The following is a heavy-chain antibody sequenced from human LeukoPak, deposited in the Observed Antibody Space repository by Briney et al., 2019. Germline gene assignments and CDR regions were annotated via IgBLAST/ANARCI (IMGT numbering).Heavy chain of an antibody. V-gene: IGHV3-49*03. D-gene: IGHD1-7*01. CDR2: IRSKAYGGTT. CDR3: TKVSSRTGTTIPYFDY. J-gene: IGHJ4*02. CDR1: GFTFGDYA. Sequence: GGSLRLSCTASGFTFGDYAMSWFRQAPGKGLEWVGFIRSKAYGGTTEYAASVKGRFTISRDDSKSIAYLQMNSLKTEDTAVYYCTKVSSRTGTTIPYFDYWGQGTLVTVSS.